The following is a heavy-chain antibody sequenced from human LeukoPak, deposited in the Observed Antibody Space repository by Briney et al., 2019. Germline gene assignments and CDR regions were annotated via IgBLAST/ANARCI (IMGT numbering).Heavy chain of an antibody. Sequence: PGGSLRLSCVASGFTFSRHGLNWVRQAPGKGLEWVSGISPGGDITYYADSVKGRFTISRDNSKNTVYLQMNSLRAEDTAVYYCARGLRDVASPLYYMDVWGKGTTVTVSS. CDR2: ISPGGDIT. V-gene: IGHV3-23*01. J-gene: IGHJ6*03. D-gene: IGHD3-3*02. CDR3: ARGLRDVASPLYYMDV. CDR1: GFTFSRHG.